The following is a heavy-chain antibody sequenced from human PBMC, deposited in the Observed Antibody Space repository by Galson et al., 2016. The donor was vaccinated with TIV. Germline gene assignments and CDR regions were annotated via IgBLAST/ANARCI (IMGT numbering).Heavy chain of an antibody. J-gene: IGHJ4*02. D-gene: IGHD2-15*01. CDR2: ISAGGGRT. CDR3: AKMGSGGFDYVRRFDF. Sequence: SLRLSCAASGFTFSSFAVSWVRQAPGKGLEWVSAISAGGGRTNYADSVKGRFTISRDNPKNTLYLQMSSLRAEDTAVYFCAKMGSGGFDYVRRFDFWGQGTLATVSS. V-gene: IGHV3-23*01. CDR1: GFTFSSFA.